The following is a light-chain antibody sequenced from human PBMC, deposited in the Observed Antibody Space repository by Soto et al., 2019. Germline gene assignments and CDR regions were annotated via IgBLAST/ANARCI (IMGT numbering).Light chain of an antibody. J-gene: IGKJ1*01. CDR1: QSVSSNY. V-gene: IGKV3-20*01. CDR3: QQYANSPPT. CDR2: GAS. Sequence: EIVLTQSPGTLSLSPGERATLSCRASQSVSSNYLAWYQQKPGQAPRLLIYGASTRATGIPDRFSGSGSGTDFTLTISRLEPEYFAVYYCQQYANSPPTFGQGTNVEIK.